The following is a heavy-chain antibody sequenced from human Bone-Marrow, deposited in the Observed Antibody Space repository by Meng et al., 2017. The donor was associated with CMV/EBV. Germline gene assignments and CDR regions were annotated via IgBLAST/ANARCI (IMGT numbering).Heavy chain of an antibody. CDR3: AREEGDF. Sequence: GGSLRLSCAASGFTFSSYSMNWVRQAPGKGLEWVSSISSSSSYIYYADSVKGRFTISRDNTKNSLYLQMNSLRVDDTAVYYCAREEGDFWGQGALVTVSS. CDR1: GFTFSSYS. D-gene: IGHD3-3*01. J-gene: IGHJ4*02. CDR2: ISSSSSYI. V-gene: IGHV3-21*01.